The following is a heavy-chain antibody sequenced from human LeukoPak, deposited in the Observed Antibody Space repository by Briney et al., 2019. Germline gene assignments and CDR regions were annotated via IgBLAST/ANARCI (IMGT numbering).Heavy chain of an antibody. CDR3: VKATGYCSSTSCAGDWFDP. Sequence: PGRSLRLSCAASGFTFSNYGMHWVRQAPGKGLEWVAVISYDESDKYYADSVKGRFTISRDNSKNTLYLQMNSLRPEDTAVYYCVKATGYCSSTSCAGDWFDPWGQGTLVIVSS. D-gene: IGHD2-2*01. CDR2: ISYDESDK. V-gene: IGHV3-30*18. J-gene: IGHJ5*02. CDR1: GFTFSNYG.